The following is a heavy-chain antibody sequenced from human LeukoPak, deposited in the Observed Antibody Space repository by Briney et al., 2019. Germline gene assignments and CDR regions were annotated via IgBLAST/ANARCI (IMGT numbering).Heavy chain of an antibody. CDR3: ARGRYNYGYIYDY. J-gene: IGHJ4*02. CDR1: GFTVSSNY. Sequence: GGSLRLSCAASGFTVSSNYMTWVRQAPGKGPEWVSIISGDGGNTYYAESVKGRFTISRDNAKNSLYLQMNSLRAEDTAVYYCARGRYNYGYIYDYWGQGTLVTVSS. D-gene: IGHD5-18*01. CDR2: ISGDGGNT. V-gene: IGHV3-21*01.